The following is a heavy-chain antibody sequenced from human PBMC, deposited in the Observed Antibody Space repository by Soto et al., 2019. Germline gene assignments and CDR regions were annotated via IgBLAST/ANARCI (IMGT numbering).Heavy chain of an antibody. Sequence: LRLSCAASGFTFDDYAMHWVRQAPGKGLEWVSGISWNSGSIGYADSVKGRFTISRDNAKNSLYLQMNSLRAEDTAVYYCARDRNEGDSPHSSSSSVYGMDVWGQGTTVTVSS. CDR1: GFTFDDYA. CDR3: ARDRNEGDSPHSSSSSVYGMDV. CDR2: ISWNSGSI. J-gene: IGHJ6*02. V-gene: IGHV3-9*01. D-gene: IGHD6-6*01.